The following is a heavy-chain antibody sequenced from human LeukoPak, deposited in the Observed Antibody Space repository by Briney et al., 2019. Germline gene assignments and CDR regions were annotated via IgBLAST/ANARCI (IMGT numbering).Heavy chain of an antibody. Sequence: VASVNVSRQVSVYTLTELSMHWVRQPPGKGREGMGGFDPEDGETIYAQKFQGRVTMTDDTSTDTVYMELSRLRSEDTAVYYCATQDGFGEARRGFDPWGQGTLVTVSS. V-gene: IGHV1-24*01. J-gene: IGHJ5*02. CDR1: VYTLTELS. CDR3: ATQDGFGEARRGFDP. D-gene: IGHD3-10*01. CDR2: FDPEDGET.